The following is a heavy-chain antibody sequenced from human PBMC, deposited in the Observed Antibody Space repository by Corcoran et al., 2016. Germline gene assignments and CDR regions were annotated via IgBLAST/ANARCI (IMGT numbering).Heavy chain of an antibody. D-gene: IGHD2-2*01. CDR3: AVGSPGSTSGYYFYGMDV. CDR1: GYTFTNYY. Sequence: QVQLVQSGAEVKKPGASVKVSCKASGYTFTNYYIHWVRQAPGQGIEWMGIINPSDDDTNYAQKFQGRVTMTRDTSTNTVYMELSSLRSEDTAVYYCAVGSPGSTSGYYFYGMDVCGQGTTVTVSS. V-gene: IGHV1-46*01. CDR2: INPSDDDT. J-gene: IGHJ6*02.